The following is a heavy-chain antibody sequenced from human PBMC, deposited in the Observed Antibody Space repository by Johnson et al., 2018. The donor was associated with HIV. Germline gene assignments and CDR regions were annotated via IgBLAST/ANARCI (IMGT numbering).Heavy chain of an antibody. D-gene: IGHD7-27*01. V-gene: IGHV3-30*18. Sequence: QVQLVESGGGVVQPGTSLRLSCAASGFTFRNYAMHWVRQAPGKGLEWVAVMSYDGSNKYYADSVKGRFTISRDSSKNTLYLQMNSLRPEDTAVYYCAKDRNWGRLFDGFDIWGRGTMVTVSS. CDR2: MSYDGSNK. J-gene: IGHJ3*02. CDR3: AKDRNWGRLFDGFDI. CDR1: GFTFRNYA.